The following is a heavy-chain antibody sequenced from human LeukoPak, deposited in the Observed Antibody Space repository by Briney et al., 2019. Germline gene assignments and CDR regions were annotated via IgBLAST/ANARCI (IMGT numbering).Heavy chain of an antibody. CDR3: AREGDSSWGYFDY. V-gene: IGHV7-4-1*02. Sequence: ASVTVSCKASGYAINWVRQGRGRGLEWMGWVNTNTGNPTYAQGFTGRFVFSLDTSVSTAYLQISSLKAEDTAVYYCAREGDSSWGYFDYWGQGTLVTVSS. D-gene: IGHD3-22*01. CDR1: GYA. J-gene: IGHJ4*02. CDR2: VNTNTGNP.